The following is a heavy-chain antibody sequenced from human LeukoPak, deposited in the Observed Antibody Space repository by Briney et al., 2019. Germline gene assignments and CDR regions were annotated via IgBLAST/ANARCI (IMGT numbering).Heavy chain of an antibody. D-gene: IGHD2-15*01. CDR3: ARHPSGGPRGPYYYGMDV. Sequence: SETLSLTCAVYGGSFSGYYWSWIRQPPGKGLEWIGEINHSGSTNYNPSLKSRVTISVDTSKNQFSLKLSSVTAADTAVYYCARHPSGGPRGPYYYGMDVWGQGTTVTVSS. CDR1: GGSFSGYY. CDR2: INHSGST. J-gene: IGHJ6*02. V-gene: IGHV4-34*01.